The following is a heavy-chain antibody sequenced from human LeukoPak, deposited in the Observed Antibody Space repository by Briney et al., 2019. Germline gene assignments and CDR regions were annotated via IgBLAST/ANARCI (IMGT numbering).Heavy chain of an antibody. CDR3: AREFRVVMTAFLDY. V-gene: IGHV1-2*02. Sequence: ASVKVSCKASGYTFSDNYIHWVRQAPGQGLGWVGWIKPNTGATHYSKRFQGRVTMTRDTSVSTAYMELTSLRSDDTAVYFCAREFRVVMTAFLDYRGQGTLAIVSS. D-gene: IGHD2-21*02. J-gene: IGHJ4*02. CDR2: IKPNTGAT. CDR1: GYTFSDNY.